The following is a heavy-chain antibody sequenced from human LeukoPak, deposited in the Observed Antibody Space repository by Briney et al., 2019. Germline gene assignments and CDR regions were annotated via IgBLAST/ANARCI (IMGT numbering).Heavy chain of an antibody. J-gene: IGHJ4*02. CDR3: ARVWGLAVAGGEIEY. Sequence: GGSLRLSCAASGFTFSSYSMNWVRQAPGKGLEWVSYISSSGATIYYADSVKGRFTISRDNAKNSLYLQMNSLRDEDTAVYYCARVWGLAVAGGEIEYWGQGTLVTVSS. CDR2: ISSSGATI. CDR1: GFTFSSYS. V-gene: IGHV3-48*02. D-gene: IGHD6-13*01.